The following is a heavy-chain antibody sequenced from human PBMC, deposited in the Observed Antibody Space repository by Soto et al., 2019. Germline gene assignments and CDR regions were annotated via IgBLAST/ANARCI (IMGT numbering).Heavy chain of an antibody. CDR1: GDSIIGTHW. D-gene: IGHD6-13*01. Sequence: QVQLQESGPGLVKPSGTLSLTCAVSGDSIIGTHWWSWVRRPPGKGLEFIGETHHSRGTNYNPSLRSRVTMSLDKSKNQLSPILYSVTAADTGVYYCARYSAASGTYYFDYWGQGTLVTVSS. J-gene: IGHJ4*01. CDR3: ARYSAASGTYYFDY. V-gene: IGHV4-4*02. CDR2: THHSRGT.